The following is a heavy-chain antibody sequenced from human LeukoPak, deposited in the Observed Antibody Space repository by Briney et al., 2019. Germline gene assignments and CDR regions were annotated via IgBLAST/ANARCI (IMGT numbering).Heavy chain of an antibody. J-gene: IGHJ5*02. CDR3: AREEVDTAPGQRLDP. Sequence: GASVNVSCKASGGTFSTYAISWVRQAPGQGLEWMGGIIPILATANYAQKFQGRVTSTTDESTSTAYMELRSLRYEDTGVYYCAREEVDTAPGQRLDPWGQGTLVTVSS. V-gene: IGHV1-69*05. CDR1: GGTFSTYA. D-gene: IGHD5-18*01. CDR2: IIPILATA.